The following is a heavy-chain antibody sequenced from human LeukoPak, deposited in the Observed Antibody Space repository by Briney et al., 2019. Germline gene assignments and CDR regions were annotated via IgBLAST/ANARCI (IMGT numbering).Heavy chain of an antibody. Sequence: GASVKVSCKASGYTFTSYYMHWVRQAPGQGLEWMGIINPSGGSTSYAQKFQGRVTMTRDTSTSTVYMELSSLRSEGAAVYYCARGLDDFWSECYTKELDYWGQGTLVTVSS. CDR1: GYTFTSYY. CDR3: ARGLDDFWSECYTKELDY. V-gene: IGHV1-46*01. CDR2: INPSGGST. J-gene: IGHJ4*02. D-gene: IGHD3-3*01.